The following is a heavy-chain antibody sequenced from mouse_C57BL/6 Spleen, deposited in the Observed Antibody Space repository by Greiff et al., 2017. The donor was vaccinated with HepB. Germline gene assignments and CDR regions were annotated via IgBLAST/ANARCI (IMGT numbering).Heavy chain of an antibody. V-gene: IGHV1-64*01. CDR3: ADYDYGGYYFDD. CDR2: IHPNSGST. Sequence: QVQLQQPGAELVKPGASVKLSCKASGYTFTSYWMHWVKQRPGQGLEWIGMIHPNSGSTNYNEKFKSQATLTVDKSSSTAYMQLSSLTSEDSAVYSCADYDYGGYYFDDWGQGTTLTVSS. D-gene: IGHD2-4*01. J-gene: IGHJ2*01. CDR1: GYTFTSYW.